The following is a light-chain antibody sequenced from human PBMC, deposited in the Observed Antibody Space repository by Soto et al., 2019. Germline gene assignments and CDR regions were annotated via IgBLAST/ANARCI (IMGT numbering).Light chain of an antibody. CDR1: RSNIGPST. J-gene: IGLJ3*02. Sequence: QSVLTQPPSTSGTPGQRVTISCSGSRSNIGPSTVNWYQQLPGTAPKVLVYSTNQRPSGVPDRFSGSKSGTSASLAISGLQSEDEADYYCAAWDDTLSVWVFGGGTKLTVL. V-gene: IGLV1-44*01. CDR2: STN. CDR3: AAWDDTLSVWV.